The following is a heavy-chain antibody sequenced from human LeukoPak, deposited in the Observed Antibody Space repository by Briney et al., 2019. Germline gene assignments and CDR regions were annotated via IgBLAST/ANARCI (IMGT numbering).Heavy chain of an antibody. CDR2: IYYSGST. D-gene: IGHD3-22*01. V-gene: IGHV4-31*03. J-gene: IGHJ3*01. CDR1: GDSISSAGYY. Sequence: SQTLSLTCTVSGDSISSAGYYWTWIRQHPGNGLEWIGYIYYSGSTYYNPSLKSRLTLSVDTSKNQFSLKLSSVTAADTAVYYCARPKVGYDSSGYFAFDVWGQGTLVTVSS. CDR3: ARPKVGYDSSGYFAFDV.